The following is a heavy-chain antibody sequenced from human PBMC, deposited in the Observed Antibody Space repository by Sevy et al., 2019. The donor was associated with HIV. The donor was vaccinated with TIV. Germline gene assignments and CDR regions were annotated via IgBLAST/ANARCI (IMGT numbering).Heavy chain of an antibody. CDR1: GYTFTGHY. J-gene: IGHJ4*02. V-gene: IGHV1-2*02. CDR2: IDPISAGK. CDR3: VRIRFQTGAFDS. D-gene: IGHD7-27*01. Sequence: ASVKVSCKASGYTFTGHYLHWVRQAPGRGLEWMGWIDPISAGKNYAQKFKGRVTMARDTSISTAYMELSRLSVDDTAMYYCVRIRFQTGAFDSWGQGTLVTVSS.